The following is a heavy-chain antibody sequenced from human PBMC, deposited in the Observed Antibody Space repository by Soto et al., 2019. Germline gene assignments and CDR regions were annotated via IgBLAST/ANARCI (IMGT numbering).Heavy chain of an antibody. CDR1: GGSISSSSYY. V-gene: IGHV4-39*01. CDR3: ARAHGYCSSTSCQDWFDP. Sequence: QLQLQESGPGLVKPSETLSLTCTVSGGSISSSSYYWGWIRQPPGKGLEWIGSIYYSGSTYYNPSLKSRVTISVDTSKNQFSLKLSSVTAVDTAVYYCARAHGYCSSTSCQDWFDPWGQGTLVTVSS. D-gene: IGHD2-2*03. CDR2: IYYSGST. J-gene: IGHJ5*02.